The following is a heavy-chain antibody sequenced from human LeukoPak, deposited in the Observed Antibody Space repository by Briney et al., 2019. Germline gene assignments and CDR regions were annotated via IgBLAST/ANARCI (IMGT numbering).Heavy chain of an antibody. Sequence: SETLSLTCTVSGGSMTNYYWSWIRQPAGKGPEWIGRIYTSGSTNYNPSLKSRVTMSVDTSKNQFSLKLSSVTAAYTAVYYCARGKLKQLRHFDWSRYYFDSWGQGTLVTVSS. J-gene: IGHJ4*02. CDR3: ARGKLKQLRHFDWSRYYFDS. D-gene: IGHD3-9*01. V-gene: IGHV4-4*07. CDR2: IYTSGST. CDR1: GGSMTNYY.